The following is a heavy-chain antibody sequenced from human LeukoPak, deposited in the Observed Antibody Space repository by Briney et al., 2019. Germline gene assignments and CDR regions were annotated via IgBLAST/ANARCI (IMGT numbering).Heavy chain of an antibody. CDR3: AGDSYGIDY. D-gene: IGHD5-18*01. J-gene: IGHJ4*02. CDR1: GGSISSHY. V-gene: IGHV4-59*08. Sequence: SETLSLTCTVSGGSISSHYWNWIRQPPGKGLEWIGSTYYSGSTNYNPSLKSRVTISVDTSKNQFSLKLSSVTAADTAVYYCAGDSYGIDYWGQGTLVTVSS. CDR2: TYYSGST.